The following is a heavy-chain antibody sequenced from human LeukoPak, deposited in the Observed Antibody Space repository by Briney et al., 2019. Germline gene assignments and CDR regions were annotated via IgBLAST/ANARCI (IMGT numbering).Heavy chain of an antibody. CDR3: ARGRFGEGVYCYFDY. CDR1: GGSISSYY. Sequence: SETLSLTCTVSGGSISSYYWSWIRQPPGKGLEWIGYIYYSGSTNYNPSLKSRVTISVDTSKNQFSLKLSSVTAADTAVYYCARGRFGEGVYCYFDYWGQGTLVTVSS. D-gene: IGHD3-10*01. V-gene: IGHV4-59*01. J-gene: IGHJ4*02. CDR2: IYYSGST.